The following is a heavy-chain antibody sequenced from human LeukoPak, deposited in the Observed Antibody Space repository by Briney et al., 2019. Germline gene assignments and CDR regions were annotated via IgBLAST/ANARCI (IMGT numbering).Heavy chain of an antibody. V-gene: IGHV4-39*07. CDR3: ALGRGSYYNGYYFDY. D-gene: IGHD3-10*01. CDR1: GGSISSSSYY. J-gene: IGHJ4*02. CDR2: IYYSGST. Sequence: SETLSLTCTVSGGSISSSSYYWGWIRQPPGKGLEWIGSIYYSGSTYYNPSLKSRVTISVDTSKNQFSLKLSSVTAADTAVYYCALGRGSYYNGYYFDYWGQGTLVTVSS.